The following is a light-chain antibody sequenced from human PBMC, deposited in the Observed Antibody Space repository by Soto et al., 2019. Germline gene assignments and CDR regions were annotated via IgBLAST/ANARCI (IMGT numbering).Light chain of an antibody. CDR3: QAWDSRVV. Sequence: SYELTQPPSVSVSPGQTASITCSGDKLGDKYVWWYQQKPGQSPVLVMSLNDNRPSRIPERFSGSNSGNTATLTISGTQAMDEADYYCQAWDSRVVFGGGTKLTVL. J-gene: IGLJ2*01. CDR1: KLGDKY. V-gene: IGLV3-1*01. CDR2: LND.